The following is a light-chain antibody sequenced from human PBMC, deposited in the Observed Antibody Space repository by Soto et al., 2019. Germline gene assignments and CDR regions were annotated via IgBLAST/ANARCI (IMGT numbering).Light chain of an antibody. CDR1: QSVRSNS. V-gene: IGKV3-20*01. CDR2: GAS. Sequence: NLLRQSPGPLSLSPWDRATLSFRASQSVRSNSLAWYQQKPGQAPRLLIYGASSRATGIPGRFSGSGSGTDFTLTISSLEPEDFAVYYCQQYGSAPPLTFGGGTKVDIK. J-gene: IGKJ4*01. CDR3: QQYGSAPPLT.